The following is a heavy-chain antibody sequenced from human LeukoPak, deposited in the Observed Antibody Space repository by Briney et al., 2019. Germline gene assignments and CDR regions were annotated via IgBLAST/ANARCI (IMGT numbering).Heavy chain of an antibody. Sequence: GGSLRLSCAASGFTVSSNFVSWVRQAPGKGLEWVSIIYSAGATYYADSVRGRFTISRDNSKNTVSLQMNSLRAEDTAVYYCASGGLGARKYYSDPFHYWGQGTLVTVSS. CDR2: IYSAGAT. D-gene: IGHD3-10*01. V-gene: IGHV3-53*01. J-gene: IGHJ4*02. CDR3: ASGGLGARKYYSDPFHY. CDR1: GFTVSSNF.